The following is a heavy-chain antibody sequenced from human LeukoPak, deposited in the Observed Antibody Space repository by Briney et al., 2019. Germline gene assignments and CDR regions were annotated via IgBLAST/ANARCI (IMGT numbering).Heavy chain of an antibody. J-gene: IGHJ4*02. CDR3: ARDQQLWSDFDY. D-gene: IGHD5-18*01. CDR1: GFTFSSYA. Sequence: PGGSLRLSCAASGFTFSSYAMHWVRQAPGKGLEWVAVISYDGSNKYYADSVKGRFTISRDNSKNTLYLQMNSLRAEDTAVYYCARDQQLWSDFDYWGQGTLVTVSS. V-gene: IGHV3-30-3*01. CDR2: ISYDGSNK.